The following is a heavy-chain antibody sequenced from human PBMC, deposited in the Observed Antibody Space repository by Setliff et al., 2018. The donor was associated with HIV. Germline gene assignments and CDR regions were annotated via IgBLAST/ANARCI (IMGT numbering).Heavy chain of an antibody. CDR2: IYTSGST. Sequence: SETLSLTCTVSGGSISSHYWSWIRQPAGKGLEWIGHIYTSGSTKYNPSLKGRVTISVDTSKNQFSLKLSSVTAADAAVYYCARRVYYYDSSGYLREEGFDPWGQGTLVTVSS. CDR3: ARRVYYYDSSGYLREEGFDP. V-gene: IGHV4-4*07. CDR1: GGSISSHY. D-gene: IGHD3-22*01. J-gene: IGHJ5*02.